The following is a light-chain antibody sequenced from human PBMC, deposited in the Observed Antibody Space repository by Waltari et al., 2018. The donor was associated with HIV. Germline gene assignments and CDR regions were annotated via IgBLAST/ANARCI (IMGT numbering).Light chain of an antibody. Sequence: DIQMTQSPSALSASVGDRITFTCRASQTINNWLAWYQQKPGTAPKLLISAAFNLQSGVPSRFRGGRSGTDFTLTIDSLQVEDLATYYCQQSYSSPPTFGQGTNLEIK. CDR2: AAF. CDR3: QQSYSSPPT. J-gene: IGKJ2*01. CDR1: QTINNW. V-gene: IGKV1-39*01.